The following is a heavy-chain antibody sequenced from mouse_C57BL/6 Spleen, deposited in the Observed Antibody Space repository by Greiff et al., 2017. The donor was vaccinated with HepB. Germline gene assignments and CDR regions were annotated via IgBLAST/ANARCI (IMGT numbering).Heavy chain of an antibody. CDR3: ARFRITTLYYYAMDY. Sequence: VQLQQSGPELVKPGASVKISCKASGYAFSSSWMNWVKQRPGKGLEWIGRIYPGDGDTNYNGKFKVKATLTADKSSSTAYMQLSSLTSEDSAVYFCARFRITTLYYYAMDYWGQGTSVTVSS. J-gene: IGHJ4*01. D-gene: IGHD2-4*01. CDR1: GYAFSSSW. CDR2: IYPGDGDT. V-gene: IGHV1-82*01.